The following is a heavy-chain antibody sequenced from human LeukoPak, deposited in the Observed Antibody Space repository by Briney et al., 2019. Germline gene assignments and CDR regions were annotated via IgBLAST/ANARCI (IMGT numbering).Heavy chain of an antibody. Sequence: GGSLRLSCAASGFSFSSYAMHWVRQAPGKGLEWVASIKLDGGENYYVDSVKGRFTISRDNAKNSLSLQMNSLRAEDTAVYYCARGRSGSGNYYHAAFDIWGQGTMVTVSS. CDR2: IKLDGGEN. CDR1: GFSFSSYA. J-gene: IGHJ3*02. D-gene: IGHD3-10*01. V-gene: IGHV3-7*01. CDR3: ARGRSGSGNYYHAAFDI.